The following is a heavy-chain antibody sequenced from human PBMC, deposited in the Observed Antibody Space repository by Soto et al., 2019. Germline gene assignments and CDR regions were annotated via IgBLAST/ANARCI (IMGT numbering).Heavy chain of an antibody. Sequence: LGESLKISCKGSGYSFTSYWIGWVRQMPGKGLEWMGIIYPGDSDTRYSPSFQGQVTISRDNAKNTLYLQMNSLRAEDTAVYYCARALVPAAYYYYYYYYMDVWGKGTTVTVSS. D-gene: IGHD2-2*01. J-gene: IGHJ6*03. CDR2: IYPGDSDT. V-gene: IGHV5-51*01. CDR1: GYSFTSYW. CDR3: ARALVPAAYYYYYYYYMDV.